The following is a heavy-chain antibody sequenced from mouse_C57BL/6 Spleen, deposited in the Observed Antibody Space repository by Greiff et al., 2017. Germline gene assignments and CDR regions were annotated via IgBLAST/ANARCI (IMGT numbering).Heavy chain of an antibody. CDR2: IYPGDGDT. Sequence: VHLMESGAELVKPGASVKLSCKASGYAFSSYWMNWVKQRPGKGLEWIGQIYPGDGDTNYNGKFNGKATVTADKSSSTAYMQLSSLTSEDSAVYFCAREGVGNARDYWGQGTTVTVSS. CDR1: GYAFSSYW. V-gene: IGHV1-80*01. D-gene: IGHD6-1*01. CDR3: AREGVGNARDY. J-gene: IGHJ4*01.